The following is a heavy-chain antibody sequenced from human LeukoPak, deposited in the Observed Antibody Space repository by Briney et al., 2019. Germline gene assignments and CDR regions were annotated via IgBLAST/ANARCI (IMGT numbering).Heavy chain of an antibody. CDR1: GGSISTYY. V-gene: IGHV4-59*01. D-gene: IGHD2-15*01. CDR3: ARDTGVVVGYFQH. J-gene: IGHJ1*01. Sequence: SETLSLTCTVSGGSISTYYWSWIRQPPGKELEWIGYIYYSGSTSYNPSLKSRITISVDTFKNQFSLKLSSVTAADTAVYYCARDTGVVVGYFQHWGQGTLVTVSS. CDR2: IYYSGST.